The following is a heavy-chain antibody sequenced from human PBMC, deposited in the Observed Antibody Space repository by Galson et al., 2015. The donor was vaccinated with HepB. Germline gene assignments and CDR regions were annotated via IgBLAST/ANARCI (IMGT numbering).Heavy chain of an antibody. J-gene: IGHJ4*02. CDR2: ISGSGGST. CDR1: GLTFSSYA. V-gene: IGHV3-23*01. D-gene: IGHD6-13*01. Sequence: SLRLSCAASGLTFSSYAMSWVRQAPGKGLEWVSAISGSGGSTYYADSVKGRFTISRDNSKNTLYLQMNSLRAEDTAVYYCAKDGWRKSSSWQDWGQGTLVTVSS. CDR3: AKDGWRKSSSWQD.